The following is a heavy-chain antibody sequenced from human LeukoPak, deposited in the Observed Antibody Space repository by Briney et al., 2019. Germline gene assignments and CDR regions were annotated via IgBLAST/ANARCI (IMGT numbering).Heavy chain of an antibody. Sequence: GASVKVSCKASGGTFSSYAISWARQAPGQGLEWMGGIIPIFGTANYAQKFQGRVTITADESTSTAYMELSSLRSEDTAVYYCARHDSSGYYGFDYWGQGTLVTVSS. CDR1: GGTFSSYA. D-gene: IGHD3-22*01. J-gene: IGHJ4*02. CDR2: IIPIFGTA. V-gene: IGHV1-69*13. CDR3: ARHDSSGYYGFDY.